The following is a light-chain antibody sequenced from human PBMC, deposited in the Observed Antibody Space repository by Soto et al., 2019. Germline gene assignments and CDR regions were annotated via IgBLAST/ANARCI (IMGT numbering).Light chain of an antibody. CDR3: KQSYSTPLT. Sequence: DIQITQSPSSLSGAVGHRVTITFRSSQSISSYLNWYQQKPGKAPKLLIYAASSLQSGVPSRFSGSGSGTDFTLTISSLQTEDFATYSCKQSYSTPLTFGGGTKVDIK. CDR2: AAS. J-gene: IGKJ4*01. CDR1: QSISSY. V-gene: IGKV1-39*01.